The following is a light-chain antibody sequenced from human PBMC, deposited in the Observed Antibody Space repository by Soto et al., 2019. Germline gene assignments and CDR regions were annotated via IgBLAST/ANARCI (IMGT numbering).Light chain of an antibody. CDR3: QQYDGSPRT. Sequence: EIVWTHSPGTLSLSPGERATLSCRASQSLTSSYLAWYQQKPGQAPRLLIYGASSRATGIPDRFTGSGSGTDFTLTISRLEPEDFAVYYCQQYDGSPRTFGQGTKVDIK. CDR1: QSLTSSY. V-gene: IGKV3-20*01. J-gene: IGKJ1*01. CDR2: GAS.